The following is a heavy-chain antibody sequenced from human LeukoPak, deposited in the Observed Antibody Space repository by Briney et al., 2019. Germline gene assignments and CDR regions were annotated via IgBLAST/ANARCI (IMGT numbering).Heavy chain of an antibody. Sequence: PGGSLRLSCAASGFTVSSYSTNWVRQAPGKGLEWVSSISSSSSYIYYADSVKGRFTISRDNAKNSLYLQMNSLRAEDTAVYYCARDGPPPGYSSSWYVSGDAFDIWGQGTMVTVSS. V-gene: IGHV3-21*01. CDR1: GFTVSSYS. D-gene: IGHD6-13*01. CDR2: ISSSSSYI. CDR3: ARDGPPPGYSSSWYVSGDAFDI. J-gene: IGHJ3*02.